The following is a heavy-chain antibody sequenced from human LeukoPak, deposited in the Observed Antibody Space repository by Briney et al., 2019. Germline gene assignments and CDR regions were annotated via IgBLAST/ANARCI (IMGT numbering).Heavy chain of an antibody. CDR2: IYYRGST. V-gene: IGHV4-59*08. J-gene: IGHJ4*02. CDR3: ARVHSGYDFGNRKYYYFDY. Sequence: SETLSLTCTVSGGSISNYYWSWIRQPPGKRLEWIGYIYYRGSTNYNPSLKSRVTISVDTSKNQFSLKLSSVTAADTAVYYCARVHSGYDFGNRKYYYFDYWGQGTLVTVSS. D-gene: IGHD5-12*01. CDR1: GGSISNYY.